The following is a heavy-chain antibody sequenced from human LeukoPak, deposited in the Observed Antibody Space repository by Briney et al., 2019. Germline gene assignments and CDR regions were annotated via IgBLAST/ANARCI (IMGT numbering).Heavy chain of an antibody. CDR3: ARTTGGSYFLDY. CDR1: GYTFTGYY. J-gene: IGHJ4*02. D-gene: IGHD1-26*01. Sequence: ASVKVSCKASGYTFTGYYMHWVRQAPGQGLEWMGWINPNSGGTNYAQKFQGRVTMTRDTSISTAYMELSRLRSDDTAVYYCARTTGGSYFLDYWGQGTLVTVSS. V-gene: IGHV1-2*02. CDR2: INPNSGGT.